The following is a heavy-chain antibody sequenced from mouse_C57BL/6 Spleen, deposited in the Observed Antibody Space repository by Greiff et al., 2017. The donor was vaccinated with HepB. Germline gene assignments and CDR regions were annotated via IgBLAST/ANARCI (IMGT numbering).Heavy chain of an antibody. J-gene: IGHJ2*01. CDR3: ARWTGGNYGFDY. CDR2: IYPGDGDT. Sequence: QVQLQQSGPELVKPGASVKISCKASGYAFSSSWMNWVKQRPGKGLEWIGRIYPGDGDTNYNGKFKGKATLTADKSSSTAYMQLSSLTSEDSAVYFCARWTGGNYGFDYWGQGTTLTVSS. CDR1: GYAFSSSW. V-gene: IGHV1-82*01. D-gene: IGHD2-1*01.